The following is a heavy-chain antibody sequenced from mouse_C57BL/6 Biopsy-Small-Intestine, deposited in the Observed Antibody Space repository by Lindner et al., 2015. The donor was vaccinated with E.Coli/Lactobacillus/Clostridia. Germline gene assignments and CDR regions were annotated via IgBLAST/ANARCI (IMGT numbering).Heavy chain of an antibody. CDR3: ARWVYFDY. CDR2: ISPGDGNT. V-gene: IGHV1-82*01. J-gene: IGHJ2*01. CDR1: GYAFSRSW. Sequence: VQLQESGPELVKPGASVKISCEASGYAFSRSWMNWVKQGPGKGLEWIGRISPGDGNTNYNGKFKAKATLTADKSSSTAYMQLSSLTSEDSAVYFCARWVYFDYWGQGTTLTVSS.